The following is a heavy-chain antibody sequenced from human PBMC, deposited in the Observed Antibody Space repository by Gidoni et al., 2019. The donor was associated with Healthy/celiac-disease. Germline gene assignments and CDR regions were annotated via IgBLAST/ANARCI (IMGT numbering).Heavy chain of an antibody. J-gene: IGHJ6*02. V-gene: IGHV4-34*01. CDR2: INHSGST. CDR3: ARRKRQQLVAYYYYGMDV. Sequence: QVQLQQWGAGLLKPSETLSLTCAVYGGSFSGYYWSWIRQPPGKGLEWIGEINHSGSTNYNPSLKSRVTISVDTSKNQFSLKLSSVTAADTAVYYCARRKRQQLVAYYYYGMDVWGQGTTVTVSS. CDR1: GGSFSGYY. D-gene: IGHD6-13*01.